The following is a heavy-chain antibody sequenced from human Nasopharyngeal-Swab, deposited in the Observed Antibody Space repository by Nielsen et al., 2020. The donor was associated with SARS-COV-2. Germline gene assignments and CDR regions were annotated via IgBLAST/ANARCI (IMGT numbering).Heavy chain of an antibody. D-gene: IGHD5-12*01. Sequence: WIRQPPGKGLEWISYISTTTATIYYADSVKGRFTISRDNAKNSLYLQMNSLRAEDTAVYYCAREVPYSGRDDAFDIWGQGTMVTVSS. CDR2: ISTTTATI. CDR3: AREVPYSGRDDAFDI. J-gene: IGHJ3*02. V-gene: IGHV3-48*03.